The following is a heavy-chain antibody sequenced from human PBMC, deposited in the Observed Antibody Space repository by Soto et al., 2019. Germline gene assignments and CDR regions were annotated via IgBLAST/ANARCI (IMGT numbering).Heavy chain of an antibody. CDR3: TRDGRGLGRLSLFEY. J-gene: IGHJ4*02. V-gene: IGHV3-53*01. Sequence: LRLSCAASGFNVNSDYMNWVRQTPGKGLEWVASIYSGETTYYADSVRGRFTISSDKSKNTLYFQLSSLRIGDTAVYYCTRDGRGLGRLSLFEYWGQGVLVTVSS. D-gene: IGHD2-21*02. CDR2: IYSGETT. CDR1: GFNVNSDY.